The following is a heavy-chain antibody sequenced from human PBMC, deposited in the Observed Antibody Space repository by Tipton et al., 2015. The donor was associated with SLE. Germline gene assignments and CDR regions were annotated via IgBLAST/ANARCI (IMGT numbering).Heavy chain of an antibody. CDR3: AREGHYYGMDV. Sequence: VQLVQSGGGVVQPGRSLRLSCAASGFTFSDHYMDWVRQAPGKGLEWVGRTRNKANSYTTEYAASVKGRFTISRDDSKNSLYLQMNSLKTEDTAVYYCAREGHYYGMDVWGQGTTVTVSS. CDR2: TRNKANSYTT. CDR1: GFTFSDHY. V-gene: IGHV3-72*01. J-gene: IGHJ6*02.